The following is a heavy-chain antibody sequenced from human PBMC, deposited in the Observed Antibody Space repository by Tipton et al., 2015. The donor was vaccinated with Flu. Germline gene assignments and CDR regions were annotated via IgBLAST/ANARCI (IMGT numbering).Heavy chain of an antibody. CDR2: IYYSGST. CDR1: GGSISSSSYY. V-gene: IGHV4-39*01. Sequence: LRLSCTVSGGSISSSSYYWGWIRQPPGKGLEWIGSIYYSGSTYYNPSLKSRVTISVDTSKNQFSLKLSSVTAADTAVYYCARSLRGIAAAGTGFIYWFDPWGQGTLVTVSS. CDR3: ARSLRGIAAAGTGFIYWFDP. J-gene: IGHJ5*02. D-gene: IGHD6-13*01.